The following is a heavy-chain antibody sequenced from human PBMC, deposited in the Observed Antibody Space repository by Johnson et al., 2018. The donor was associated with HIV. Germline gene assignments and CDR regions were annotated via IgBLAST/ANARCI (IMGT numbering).Heavy chain of an antibody. CDR3: TRRSPYDAFDI. CDR2: VYSGGTT. Sequence: VQLVESGGGVVQPGRSLRLSCAASGFTVSSNYMSWVRQAPGKGLESVSVVYSGGTTHYAASVKGRSTISRDNSKNTLYLQMNSLRAEDTAVYYCTRRSPYDAFDIWGQGTMVTVSS. J-gene: IGHJ3*02. CDR1: GFTVSSNY. V-gene: IGHV3-66*02.